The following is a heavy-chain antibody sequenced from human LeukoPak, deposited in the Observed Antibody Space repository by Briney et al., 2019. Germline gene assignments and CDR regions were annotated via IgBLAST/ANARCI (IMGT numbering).Heavy chain of an antibody. Sequence: SETLSLTCTVSGGSISSYYWSWIRQPPGKGLEWIGYIYYSGNTNYNPSLKSRVTISVDTSKNQFSLKLSSVTAADTAVYYCARGPTVVIRHFDYWGQGTLATVSS. CDR1: GGSISSYY. D-gene: IGHD4-23*01. V-gene: IGHV4-59*01. CDR3: ARGPTVVIRHFDY. CDR2: IYYSGNT. J-gene: IGHJ4*02.